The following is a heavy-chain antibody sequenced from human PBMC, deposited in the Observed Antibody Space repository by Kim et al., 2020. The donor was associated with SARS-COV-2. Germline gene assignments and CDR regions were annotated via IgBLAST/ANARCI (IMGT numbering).Heavy chain of an antibody. CDR2: VYYTGNT. V-gene: IGHV4-39*01. CDR1: DGSITSSTYY. J-gene: IGHJ5*02. CDR3: VRQIGDGGSYCDL. D-gene: IGHD1-26*01. Sequence: SETLSLTCAVSDGSITSSTYYWGWIRQPPGKGLEWIGSVYYTGNTFYNPSLKSRVIVSIDTYKSQFSLILNSVTAADTAVYYCVRQIGDGGSYCDLWGQG.